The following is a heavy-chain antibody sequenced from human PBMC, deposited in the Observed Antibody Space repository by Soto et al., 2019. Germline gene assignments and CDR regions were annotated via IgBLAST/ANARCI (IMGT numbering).Heavy chain of an antibody. D-gene: IGHD5-12*01. CDR2: ISYDGSNK. CDR1: GFTFSSYG. Sequence: GGSLRLSCAVSGFTFSSYGMHWVRQAPGKGLEWVAVISYDGSNKYYADSVKGRFTISRDNSRNTLYLQMNSLRAEDTAVYYCAKGLREMATPYYYYYGMDVWGQGTTVTVSS. J-gene: IGHJ6*02. V-gene: IGHV3-30*18. CDR3: AKGLREMATPYYYYYGMDV.